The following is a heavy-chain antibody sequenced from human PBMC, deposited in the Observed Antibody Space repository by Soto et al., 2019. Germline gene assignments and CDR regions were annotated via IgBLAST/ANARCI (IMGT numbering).Heavy chain of an antibody. CDR3: AREKSGADAWFFDL. V-gene: IGHV3-21*01. CDR1: GFTFSSYS. J-gene: IGHJ2*01. D-gene: IGHD1-26*01. CDR2: ISSTSAYI. Sequence: ELQLVESGGGLVKPGGSLRLSCAASGFTFSSYSMNWVRQAPGKGLEWVSSISSTSAYIYYADSVRGRFTISRDNSKNSLSLQMNRLRAEDTAVYYCAREKSGADAWFFDLWGRGTLVAVSS.